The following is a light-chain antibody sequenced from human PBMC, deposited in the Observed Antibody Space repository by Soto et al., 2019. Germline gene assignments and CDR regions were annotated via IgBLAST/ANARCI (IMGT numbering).Light chain of an antibody. J-gene: IGLJ2*01. Sequence: QSALTQPASVSGSTGKSITISCTGSSSDIGHYNFVSWYQHHPGKAPKLIIYDVSDRPSGVSNRFSGSKSGNTASLTISGLQAEDEADYYCSSYATNRDVLFGGGTKLTVL. V-gene: IGLV2-14*03. CDR3: SSYATNRDVL. CDR2: DVS. CDR1: SSDIGHYNF.